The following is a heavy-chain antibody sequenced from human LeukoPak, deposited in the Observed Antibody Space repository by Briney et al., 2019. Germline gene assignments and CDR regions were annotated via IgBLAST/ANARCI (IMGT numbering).Heavy chain of an antibody. Sequence: PGGSLRLSCAASGFTSNTYAMSWVRQAPGKGLEWVSSISPSGTTYYTGSVKGRFTISRDDSKSTLYLQMNSLRVEDTAIYYCAKLRSKTYYSVADYWGQGTLVAVSS. CDR2: ISPSGTT. CDR1: GFTSNTYA. V-gene: IGHV3-23*01. D-gene: IGHD2/OR15-2a*01. CDR3: AKLRSKTYYSVADY. J-gene: IGHJ4*02.